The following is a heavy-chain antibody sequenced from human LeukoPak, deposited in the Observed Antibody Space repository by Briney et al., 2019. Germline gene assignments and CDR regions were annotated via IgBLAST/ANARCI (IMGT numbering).Heavy chain of an antibody. CDR1: GGTFSSYA. D-gene: IGHD1-26*01. J-gene: IGHJ4*02. CDR3: ATVGAVVGATFYDY. Sequence: SVKVSCKASGGTFSSYAISWVRQAPGQGLEWMGGIIPIFGTANYAQKFQGRVTITADESTSTAYMELSSLRSEDTAVYYCATVGAVVGATFYDYWGQGTLVTVSS. V-gene: IGHV1-69*13. CDR2: IIPIFGTA.